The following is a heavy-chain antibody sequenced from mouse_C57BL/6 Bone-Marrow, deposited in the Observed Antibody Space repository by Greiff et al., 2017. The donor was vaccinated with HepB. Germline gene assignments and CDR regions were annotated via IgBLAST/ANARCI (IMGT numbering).Heavy chain of an antibody. CDR2: ISYDGSN. D-gene: IGHD4-1*01. V-gene: IGHV3-6*01. CDR3: ARVLGHVIAY. CDR1: GYSITSGYY. J-gene: IGHJ3*01. Sequence: ESGPGLVKPSQSLSLTCSVTGYSITSGYYWNWIRQFPGNKLEWMGYISYDGSNNYNPSLKNRISITRDTSKNQFFLKLNSVTTEDTATYYCARVLGHVIAYWGQGTLVTVSA.